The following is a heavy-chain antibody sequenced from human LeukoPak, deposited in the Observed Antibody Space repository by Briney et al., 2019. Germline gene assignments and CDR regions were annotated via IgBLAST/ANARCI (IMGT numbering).Heavy chain of an antibody. J-gene: IGHJ4*02. CDR3: ARDRYPLGSYAPPFDY. D-gene: IGHD3-16*01. V-gene: IGHV3-21*01. CDR2: INSASSDI. CDR1: GFAFSTYT. Sequence: GGSLRLSCAASGFAFSTYTMNWVRQAPGKGLEWISCINSASSDIYYADSVWGRFTISRDNAKNSLYLQMNSLRAEDTGVYYCARDRYPLGSYAPPFDYWGQGILVTVSS.